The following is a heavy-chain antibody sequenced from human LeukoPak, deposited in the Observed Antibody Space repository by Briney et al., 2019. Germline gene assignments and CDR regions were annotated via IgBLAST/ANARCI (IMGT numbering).Heavy chain of an antibody. CDR2: IYHSGST. J-gene: IGHJ4*02. Sequence: SETLSLTCAVSGYSISSGYYWGWIRQPPGKGLERIGSIYHSGSTYYNPSLKSRVTISVDTSKNQFSLKLSSVTAADTAVYYCGKKFLVGGFMIDSGARGPRVTVPP. CDR3: GKKFLVGGFMIDS. D-gene: IGHD3-16*01. V-gene: IGHV4-38-2*01. CDR1: GYSISSGYY.